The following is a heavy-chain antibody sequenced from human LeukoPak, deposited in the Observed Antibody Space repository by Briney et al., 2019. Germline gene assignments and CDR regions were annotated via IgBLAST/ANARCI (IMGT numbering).Heavy chain of an antibody. CDR3: ARHTIFGVVILDAFDI. V-gene: IGHV5-51*01. CDR2: IYPGDSDT. D-gene: IGHD3-3*01. Sequence: GESLKISCKGSGYSFTSYWIGWVRQMPGKGLEWMGIIYPGDSDTRYSPSFQCQVTISADKSISTAYLQWSSLKASDTAMYYCARHTIFGVVILDAFDIWGQGTMVTVSS. J-gene: IGHJ3*02. CDR1: GYSFTSYW.